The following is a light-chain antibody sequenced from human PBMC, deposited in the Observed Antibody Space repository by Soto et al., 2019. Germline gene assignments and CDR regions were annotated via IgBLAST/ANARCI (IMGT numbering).Light chain of an antibody. CDR3: ATWDDSLSGHYV. V-gene: IGLV1-47*02. CDR1: SSNIGSNY. Sequence: QLVLTQPPSASGTPGQRVTISCSGSSSNIGSNYVCWYQHLPGTAPKLLIYSNNQRPSGVPDRFSVSKSGTSASLAISGLRSENEADYYCATWDDSLSGHYVFGTGTKVTVL. CDR2: SNN. J-gene: IGLJ1*01.